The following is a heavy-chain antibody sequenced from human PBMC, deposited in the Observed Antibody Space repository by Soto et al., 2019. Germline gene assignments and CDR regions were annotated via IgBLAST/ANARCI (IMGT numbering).Heavy chain of an antibody. V-gene: IGHV1-69*13. CDR2: IIPIFGTA. D-gene: IGHD5-18*01. J-gene: IGHJ6*02. Sequence: SVKVSCKASGGTFSSYAISWVRQAPGQGLEWMGGIIPIFGTANYAQKFQGRVTITADESTSTAYMELSSLRSEDTAVYYCARDTAVQLWPDYGMDVWGQGTTVTVSS. CDR3: ARDTAVQLWPDYGMDV. CDR1: GGTFSSYA.